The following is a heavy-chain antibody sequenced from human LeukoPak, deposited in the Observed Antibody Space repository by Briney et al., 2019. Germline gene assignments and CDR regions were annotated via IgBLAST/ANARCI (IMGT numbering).Heavy chain of an antibody. D-gene: IGHD3-10*01. CDR3: AKAGRRGSVFDY. CDR2: IKQDESEK. Sequence: GGSLRLSCAASGFTFSSYWMSWVRQAPGKGLEWVANIKQDESEKYYVDSVKGQFTISRDNAKNSLYLQMNTLRADDTAVYYCAKAGRRGSVFDYWGQGTLVTVSS. J-gene: IGHJ4*02. V-gene: IGHV3-7*04. CDR1: GFTFSSYW.